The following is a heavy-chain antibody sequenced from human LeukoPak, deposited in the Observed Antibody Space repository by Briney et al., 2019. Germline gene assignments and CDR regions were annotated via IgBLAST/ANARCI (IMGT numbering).Heavy chain of an antibody. D-gene: IGHD3-22*01. CDR3: ARGLTYYYDSSGYYHFDY. V-gene: IGHV4-39*07. Sequence: PSETLSLTCTVSGGSISSSSYYWGWIRQPPGKGLEWIGSIYYSGSTNYNPSLKSRVTISVDTSKNQFSLKLSSVTAADTAVYYCARGLTYYYDSSGYYHFDYWGQGTLVTVSS. CDR1: GGSISSSSYY. J-gene: IGHJ4*02. CDR2: IYYSGST.